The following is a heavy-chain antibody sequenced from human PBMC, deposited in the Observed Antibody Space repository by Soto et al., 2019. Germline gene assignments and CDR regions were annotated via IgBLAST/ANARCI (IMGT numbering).Heavy chain of an antibody. Sequence: GGSLRLSCAASGFTFSSYGMHWVRQAPGKGLEWVAVIWYDGSNKYYADSVKGRFTISRDNSKNTLYLQMNSLRAEDTAVYYCARDRDYDFWSGYFRDAFDIWGQGTMVTVSS. CDR3: ARDRDYDFWSGYFRDAFDI. J-gene: IGHJ3*02. V-gene: IGHV3-33*01. CDR2: IWYDGSNK. CDR1: GFTFSSYG. D-gene: IGHD3-3*01.